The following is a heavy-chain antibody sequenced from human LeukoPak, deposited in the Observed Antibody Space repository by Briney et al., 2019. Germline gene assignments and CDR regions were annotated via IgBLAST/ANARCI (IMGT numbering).Heavy chain of an antibody. CDR2: IKQDGSEK. D-gene: IGHD5/OR15-5a*01. CDR3: ARIIVSAGESFDY. V-gene: IGHV3-7*01. J-gene: IGHJ4*02. Sequence: PGGSLRLSCAASGFTFSSYWMSWVRQAPGKGLEWVANIKQDGSEKYYVDSVKGRFTISRDNAKNSLYLQMNSLRAEDTAVYYCARIIVSAGESFDYWGQGTLVTVSS. CDR1: GFTFSSYW.